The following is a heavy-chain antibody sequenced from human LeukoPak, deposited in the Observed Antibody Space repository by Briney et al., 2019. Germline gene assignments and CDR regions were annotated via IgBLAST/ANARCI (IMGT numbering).Heavy chain of an antibody. CDR2: IKYDGSEK. CDR3: ARDIAPAGLFFDY. Sequence: GGSLRLSCAAPGFTLSSYWMSWVRQAPGKGLEWVANIKYDGSEKDYVDSVKGRLTISRDNAKNSLYLQMNSLRAEDTAVYYCARDIAPAGLFFDYWGQGTLVTVSS. V-gene: IGHV3-7*01. D-gene: IGHD6-13*01. J-gene: IGHJ4*02. CDR1: GFTLSSYW.